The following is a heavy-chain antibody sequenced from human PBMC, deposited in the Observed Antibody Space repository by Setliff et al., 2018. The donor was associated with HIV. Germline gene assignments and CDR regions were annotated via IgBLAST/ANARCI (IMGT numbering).Heavy chain of an antibody. J-gene: IGHJ4*02. CDR3: ARGSDSSGYNY. V-gene: IGHV4-39*02. Sequence: PSETLSLTCTVSGGSISSSNYYWGWIRQPPGKGLELIGTIYYIGSTSYNPSLESRLTISVDTSSNHFSLRLTSVTAADTAVYYCARGSDSSGYNYWGQGTLVTVSS. CDR1: GGSISSSNYY. D-gene: IGHD3-22*01. CDR2: IYYIGST.